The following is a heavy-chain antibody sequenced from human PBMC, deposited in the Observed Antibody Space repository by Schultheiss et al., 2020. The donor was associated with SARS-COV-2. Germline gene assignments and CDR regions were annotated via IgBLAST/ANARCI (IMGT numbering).Heavy chain of an antibody. J-gene: IGHJ4*02. CDR2: IYHSGST. CDR3: ARVWQLVADY. V-gene: IGHV4-30-2*01. D-gene: IGHD6-6*01. Sequence: SETLSLTCAVSGGSISSGGYSWSWIRQPPGKGLEWIGYIYHSGSTNYNPSLKSRVTISVDTSKNQFSLKLSSVTAADTAVYYCARVWQLVADYWGQGTLVTVSS. CDR1: GGSISSGGYS.